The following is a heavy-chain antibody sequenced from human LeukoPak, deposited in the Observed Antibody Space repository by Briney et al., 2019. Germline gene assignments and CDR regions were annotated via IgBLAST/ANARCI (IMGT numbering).Heavy chain of an antibody. D-gene: IGHD2-21*02. CDR3: ARDGLRRPPTPYCGGDCPLDY. V-gene: IGHV3-20*04. Sequence: GGSLRLSCAASGFTFDDYAMSWVRQTPGKGLEWVSGTNWDGGRTGYADSVKGRFTTSRDNAKNSLYLQMNSLRVEDTAMYYCARDGLRRPPTPYCGGDCPLDYWGQGTLVSVSS. J-gene: IGHJ4*02. CDR1: GFTFDDYA. CDR2: TNWDGGRT.